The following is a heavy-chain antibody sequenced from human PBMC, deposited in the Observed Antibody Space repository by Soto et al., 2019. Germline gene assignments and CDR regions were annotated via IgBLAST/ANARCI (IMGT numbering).Heavy chain of an antibody. D-gene: IGHD2-15*01. CDR2: IYHSGST. J-gene: IGHJ3*02. CDR3: ARSLNPPRRLWSHLRGGAFDI. CDR1: GGSISSSNW. V-gene: IGHV4-4*02. Sequence: QVQLQESGPGLVKPSGTLSLTCAVSGGSISSSNWWSWVRQPPGKGLEWIGEIYHSGSTNYNPSLRSRVTVSVDKSKNQFSLKLSSVTAADTAVYYCARSLNPPRRLWSHLRGGAFDIWGQGTMVTVSS.